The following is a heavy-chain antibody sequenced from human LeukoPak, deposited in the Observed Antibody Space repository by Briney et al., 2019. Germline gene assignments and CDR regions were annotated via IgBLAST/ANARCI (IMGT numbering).Heavy chain of an antibody. CDR1: GFTFSNYC. CDR2: ISRNGSST. D-gene: IGHD2-15*01. J-gene: IGHJ4*02. V-gene: IGHV3-74*01. Sequence: PGGSLRLSCAASGFTFSNYCMHWVRQAPGKGLVWVSDISRNGSSTSYADSVRGRFTISRDNAKNTLYLQMNTLRAEDTAVYYCARVKVRFCSGGSCYYEYYFDYWGQGTLVTVSS. CDR3: ARVKVRFCSGGSCYYEYYFDY.